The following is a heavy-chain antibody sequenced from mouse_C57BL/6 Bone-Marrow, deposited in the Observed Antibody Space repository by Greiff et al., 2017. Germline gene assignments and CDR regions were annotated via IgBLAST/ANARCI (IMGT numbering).Heavy chain of an antibody. CDR1: GYTFTSYW. CDR3: ARFPFAY. J-gene: IGHJ3*01. CDR2: INPSSGYT. V-gene: IGHV1-7*01. Sequence: VQLVESGPELVKPGASVKIPCKASGYTFTSYWMHWVKQRPGQGLEWIGYINPSSGYTKYNQKFKDKATLTADKSSSTAYMQLSSLTYEDSAVYYCARFPFAYWGQGTLVTVSA.